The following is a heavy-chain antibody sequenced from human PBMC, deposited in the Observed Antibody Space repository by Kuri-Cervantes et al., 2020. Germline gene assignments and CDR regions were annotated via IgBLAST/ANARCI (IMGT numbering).Heavy chain of an antibody. Sequence: ASVKISCNASGYTFTSYYMHWVRHAPGQGLEWMGIINPSGGSTSYAQKFQGRVTMTRDTSTSTAYMELRSLRSDDTAVYYCARWVYDIVVVTAAISVDYWGQGTLVTVSS. V-gene: IGHV1-46*01. CDR1: GYTFTSYY. J-gene: IGHJ4*02. D-gene: IGHD2-2*01. CDR2: INPSGGST. CDR3: ARWVYDIVVVTAAISVDY.